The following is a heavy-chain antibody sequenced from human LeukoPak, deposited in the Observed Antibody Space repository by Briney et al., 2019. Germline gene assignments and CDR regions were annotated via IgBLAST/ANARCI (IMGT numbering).Heavy chain of an antibody. Sequence: PSETLSLTCTVSGGSISSSSYYWGWIRQPPGKGLEWIGSIYYSGSTYYNPSLKSRVTISVDTSKNQFSLKLSSLTAADTAVYYCARDSSSGWYRTVFNWFDPWGQGTLVTVSS. V-gene: IGHV4-39*07. CDR2: IYYSGST. D-gene: IGHD6-19*01. J-gene: IGHJ5*02. CDR1: GGSISSSSYY. CDR3: ARDSSSGWYRTVFNWFDP.